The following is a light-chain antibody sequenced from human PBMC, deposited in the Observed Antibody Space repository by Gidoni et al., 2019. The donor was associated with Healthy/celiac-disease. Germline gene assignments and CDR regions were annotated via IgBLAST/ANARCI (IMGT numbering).Light chain of an antibody. CDR2: GAS. V-gene: IGKV3-20*01. Sequence: EIVLTQSPGPLSLSPGERATLSCRASQSVSSSYLAWYQQKPGQAPRLLIDGASSRATGLPDRCSGSGSGTDFTLTISRLDTEDFAVYYCQQYGSSPWTFGQGTKVEIK. CDR1: QSVSSSY. CDR3: QQYGSSPWT. J-gene: IGKJ1*01.